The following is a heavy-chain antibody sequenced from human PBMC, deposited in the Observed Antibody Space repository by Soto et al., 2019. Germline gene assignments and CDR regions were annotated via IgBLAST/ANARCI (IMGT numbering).Heavy chain of an antibody. Sequence: ASVKVSCKASGYTFTSYDINWVRQATGQGLEWMGWMNPNSGNTGYAQKFQGRVTMTRNTSISTAYMELSSLRSEDTAVYYCARVPLLWSESSPYNWFDPWGQGTLVTVSS. D-gene: IGHD3-10*01. CDR2: MNPNSGNT. CDR3: ARVPLLWSESSPYNWFDP. V-gene: IGHV1-8*01. J-gene: IGHJ5*02. CDR1: GYTFTSYD.